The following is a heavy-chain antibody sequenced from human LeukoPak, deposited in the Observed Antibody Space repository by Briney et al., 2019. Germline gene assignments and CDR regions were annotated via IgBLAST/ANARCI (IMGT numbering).Heavy chain of an antibody. Sequence: SETLSLTCTVSGGSISSSSYYWSWIRQPAGKGLEWIGRIYTSGSTNYNPSLKSRVTISVDTSKNQFSLKLSSVTAADTAVYYCAREREPQSYWGDYYYYYMDVWGKGTTVTVSS. CDR1: GGSISSSSYY. CDR2: IYTSGST. D-gene: IGHD7-27*01. CDR3: AREREPQSYWGDYYYYYMDV. V-gene: IGHV4-61*02. J-gene: IGHJ6*03.